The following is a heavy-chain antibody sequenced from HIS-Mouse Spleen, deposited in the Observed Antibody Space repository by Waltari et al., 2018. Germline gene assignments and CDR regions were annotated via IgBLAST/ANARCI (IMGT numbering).Heavy chain of an antibody. CDR1: GGSISSSSYH. Sequence: QLQLQESGPGLVKPSETLSLTCTVSGGSISSSSYHWGWIRQPPGKGPEWIGSIYYSGSTYYNPSLKSRVTISVDTSKNQFSLKLSSVTAADTAVYYCARSRTGGWYFDLWGRGTLVTVSS. J-gene: IGHJ2*01. D-gene: IGHD7-27*01. CDR2: IYYSGST. V-gene: IGHV4-39*07. CDR3: ARSRTGGWYFDL.